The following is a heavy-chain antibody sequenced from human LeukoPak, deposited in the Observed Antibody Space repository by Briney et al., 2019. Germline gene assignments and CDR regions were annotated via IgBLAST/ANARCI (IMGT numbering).Heavy chain of an antibody. V-gene: IGHV3-7*01. CDR3: ARDPGWSSFDI. D-gene: IGHD2-15*01. CDR1: GFSFGSYW. Sequence: GGSLRLSCVASGFSFGSYWMSWVRQAPGKGLEFVANIKQDGGSKNYVDSVKGRFTISRDNAETSLYLRMSSLRAEDTALYYCARDPGWSSFDIWGQGIMVTVSS. J-gene: IGHJ3*02. CDR2: IKQDGGSK.